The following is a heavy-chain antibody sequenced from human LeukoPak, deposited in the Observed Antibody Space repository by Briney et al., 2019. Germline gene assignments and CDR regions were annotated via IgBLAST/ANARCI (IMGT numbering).Heavy chain of an antibody. CDR3: ARDRTGDSSGYYHSYAFDI. V-gene: IGHV3-48*03. D-gene: IGHD3-22*01. Sequence: GGSLRLSCVASGFTFSSYEMNWVRQAPGKGLEWISYISASGTITHYADSVKGRFTISRDNSKNTLYLQMNSLRAEDTAVYYCARDRTGDSSGYYHSYAFDIWGQGTMVTVSS. J-gene: IGHJ3*02. CDR1: GFTFSSYE. CDR2: ISASGTIT.